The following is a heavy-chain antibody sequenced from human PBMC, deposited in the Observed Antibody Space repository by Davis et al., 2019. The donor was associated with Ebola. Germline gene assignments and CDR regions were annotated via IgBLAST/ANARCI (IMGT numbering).Heavy chain of an antibody. D-gene: IGHD6-6*01. J-gene: IGHJ5*02. V-gene: IGHV4-4*02. CDR3: ARHASSTRGWFDP. Sequence: MPGGSLRLSCDVSGGSFGSGFWWSWVRQTPGKGLEWIGEIRDSGTSNYNPSLKSRVTISVDKSKNQFSLRLTSVTAADTAVYYCARHASSTRGWFDPWGQGTLVTVSS. CDR1: GGSFGSGFW. CDR2: IRDSGTS.